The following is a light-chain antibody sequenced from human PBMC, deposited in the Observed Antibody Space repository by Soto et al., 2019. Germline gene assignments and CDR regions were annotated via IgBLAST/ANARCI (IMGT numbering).Light chain of an antibody. CDR1: QSVSSSY. CDR3: QQYGSSPGYT. J-gene: IGKJ2*01. CDR2: GAS. V-gene: IGKV3-20*01. Sequence: EIMLTQSPGTLSLSPGERATLSCRASQSVSSSYLAWYQQKPGQAPRLLIYGASSRATGIPDRFSGSGSGTDFTLTISRLEPEDFAVYYCQQYGSSPGYTFGQGTKLEIK.